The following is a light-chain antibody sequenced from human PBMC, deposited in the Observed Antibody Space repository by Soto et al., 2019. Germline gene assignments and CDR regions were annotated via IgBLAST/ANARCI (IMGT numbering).Light chain of an antibody. CDR1: SSNIGAGYD. Sequence: QPVLTQPPSVSGAPGQRVTISCTGSSSNIGAGYDVHWYQPLPGTAPKLLIYGNSNRHSGVPDRFSGSKSGTSSSLAITGLQAEDEADYYCQSYDSSLSVVFGGGTKLTVL. V-gene: IGLV1-40*01. CDR2: GNS. CDR3: QSYDSSLSVV. J-gene: IGLJ2*01.